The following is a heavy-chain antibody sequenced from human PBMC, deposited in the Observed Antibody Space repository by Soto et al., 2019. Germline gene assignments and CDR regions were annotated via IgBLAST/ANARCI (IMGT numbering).Heavy chain of an antibody. CDR1: GYTFTDQI. D-gene: IGHD3-10*01. CDR3: ARVDSGSYYRKNWFDP. V-gene: IGHV1-3*01. J-gene: IGHJ5*02. CDR2: INAGNGNT. Sequence: QIELVQSGAEVKKPGASVKLSCKASGYTFTDQIMHWVRQAPGQSLEWMGWINAGNGNTNYAQKIQGRVTMTTDTSTSTAYMEVRSLRSDDTAVYYCARVDSGSYYRKNWFDPWGQGTLVTVSS.